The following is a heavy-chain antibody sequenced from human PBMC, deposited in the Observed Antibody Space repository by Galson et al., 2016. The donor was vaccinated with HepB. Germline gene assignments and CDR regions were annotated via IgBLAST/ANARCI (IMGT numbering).Heavy chain of an antibody. CDR3: AREPFLDLDPNTRNNAFDI. V-gene: IGHV4-61*02. CDR1: RGSILTDNYY. Sequence: TLSLTCTVSRGSILTDNYYWSWLRQPAGKGLGWIGRVYPRRSADYNPSLNSRVTISVDSSKTLSLRLTSVTAADTAVYYCAREPFLDLDPNTRNNAFDIWGQGTMVTLSS. J-gene: IGHJ3*02. D-gene: IGHD3/OR15-3a*01. CDR2: VYPRRSA.